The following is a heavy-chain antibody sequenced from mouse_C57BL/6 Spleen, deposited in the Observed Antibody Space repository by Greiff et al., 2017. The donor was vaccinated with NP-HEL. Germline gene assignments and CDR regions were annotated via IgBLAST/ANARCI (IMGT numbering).Heavy chain of an antibody. J-gene: IGHJ1*03. Sequence: VQLQQPGAELVKPGASVKLSCKASGYTFTSYWMHWVKQRPGQGLEWIGMIHPNSGSTNYNEKFKSKATLTVDKSSSTAYMQLSSLTSEDSAVYYCARLNYGNSLRYFDVWGTGTTVTVSS. CDR2: IHPNSGST. D-gene: IGHD2-1*01. V-gene: IGHV1-64*01. CDR1: GYTFTSYW. CDR3: ARLNYGNSLRYFDV.